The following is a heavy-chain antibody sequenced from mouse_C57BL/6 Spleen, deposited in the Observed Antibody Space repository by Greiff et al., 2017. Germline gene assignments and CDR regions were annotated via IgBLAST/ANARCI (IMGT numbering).Heavy chain of an antibody. V-gene: IGHV1-53*01. CDR1: GYTFTSYW. Sequence: QVQLQQPGTELVKPGASVKLSCKASGYTFTSYWMHWVKQRPGQGLEWIGNINPSNGGTNYNEKFKIKATLTVDKSSSTAYMQLSSLTSEDSAVYYCARVSDYYGSSYVAWFAYWGQGTLVTVSA. D-gene: IGHD1-1*01. CDR2: INPSNGGT. CDR3: ARVSDYYGSSYVAWFAY. J-gene: IGHJ3*01.